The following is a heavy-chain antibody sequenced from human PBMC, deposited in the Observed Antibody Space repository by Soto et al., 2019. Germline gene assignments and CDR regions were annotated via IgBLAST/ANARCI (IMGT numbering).Heavy chain of an antibody. J-gene: IGHJ4*02. Sequence: QVQLVQSGAEVKKPGSSVKVSCKASGGTFSSYTISWVRQAPGQGLEWMGRIIPILGIANYAQKSQGRATITADKSTSTAYMELSSLRSDDTAVSYCLNIPHYWGQGTLVTVSS. CDR2: IIPILGIA. CDR3: LNIPHY. V-gene: IGHV1-69*02. CDR1: GGTFSSYT.